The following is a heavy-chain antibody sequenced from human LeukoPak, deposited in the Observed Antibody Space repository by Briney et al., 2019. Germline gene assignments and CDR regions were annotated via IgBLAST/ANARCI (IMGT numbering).Heavy chain of an antibody. V-gene: IGHV3-48*01. Sequence: GGSLRLSCAASGFTFSNYNMNWVRQTPGKGLEWVSYVSPNGYTIHYADSVKGRFTISRDNAKDSLYLQMNSLRVEDTAVYYCARGVPAAISNWYFDLWGRGTLVTVSS. CDR3: ARGVPAAISNWYFDL. CDR1: GFTFSNYN. J-gene: IGHJ2*01. CDR2: VSPNGYTI. D-gene: IGHD2-2*01.